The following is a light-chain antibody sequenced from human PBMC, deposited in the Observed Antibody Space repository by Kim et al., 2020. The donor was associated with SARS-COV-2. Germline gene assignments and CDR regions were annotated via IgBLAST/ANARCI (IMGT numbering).Light chain of an antibody. V-gene: IGKV4-1*01. CDR1: QSVLHSATNVNY. J-gene: IGKJ1*01. CDR3: QQYYNPPWT. Sequence: DIVVTQSPDSLPVSLGEEATINCKSSQSVLHSATNVNYLAWYQHKAGQPPKLLLHWASVRDSGVPDRFTGSGSGTNFNLTITSLRAEYVAVYFCQQYYNPPWTFGQGTKVDIK. CDR2: WAS.